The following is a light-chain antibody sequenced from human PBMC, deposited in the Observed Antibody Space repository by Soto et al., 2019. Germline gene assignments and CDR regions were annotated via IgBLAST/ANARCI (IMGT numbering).Light chain of an antibody. Sequence: SYELTQAPSVSGAPGQTARITCGGNNIGDKSVHWYQQKPGQAPVLVVNDDTERPSGIPERFSGSNSGNTATLTISGVEAGDEADYYCQVWDSSSDHWVFGGGTKLTVL. V-gene: IGLV3-21*02. CDR1: NIGDKS. J-gene: IGLJ3*02. CDR3: QVWDSSSDHWV. CDR2: DDT.